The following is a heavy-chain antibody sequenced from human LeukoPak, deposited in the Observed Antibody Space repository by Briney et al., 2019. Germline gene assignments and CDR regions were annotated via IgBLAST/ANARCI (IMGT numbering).Heavy chain of an antibody. Sequence: SETLSLTCAASGGSISSSNWWSWVRQPPGRGLEWIGEIYHSGSTNYNPSLKSRVTISVDKSKNQFSLKLSSVTAADTAVYYCARGVVVPAAMPNNWLDPWGQRTLVTVSS. V-gene: IGHV4-4*02. CDR2: IYHSGST. D-gene: IGHD2-2*01. CDR1: GGSISSSNW. J-gene: IGHJ5*02. CDR3: ARGVVVPAAMPNNWLDP.